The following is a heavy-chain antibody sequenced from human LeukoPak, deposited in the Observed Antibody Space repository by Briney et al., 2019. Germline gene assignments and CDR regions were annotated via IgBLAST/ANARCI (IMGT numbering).Heavy chain of an antibody. V-gene: IGHV1-69*13. Sequence: SVQVSCKASGGTFSNYAINWMRQAPGEGLEWLGGIITNFGTTNYAQKYQGRVTITADESTSTAYMELRSLRSDDTAVYYCARDTHPYYYDSSGSSGFSDYWGQGTLVTVSS. CDR3: ARDTHPYYYDSSGSSGFSDY. J-gene: IGHJ4*02. CDR1: GGTFSNYA. CDR2: IITNFGTT. D-gene: IGHD3-22*01.